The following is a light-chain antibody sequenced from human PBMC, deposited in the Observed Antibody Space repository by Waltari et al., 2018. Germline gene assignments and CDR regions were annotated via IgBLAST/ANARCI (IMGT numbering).Light chain of an antibody. J-gene: IGLJ1*01. Sequence: QSALTQPASVSGSPGQSITISCTGTSSDIGAYDFVSWYQQHPGKAPKVVISDVTNPPSAPSLRFSASKSGNTASLTIFARQAEDEADYYCCSYTSSDSYVFGPGTKVTV. CDR1: SSDIGAYDF. CDR2: DVT. CDR3: CSYTSSDSYV. V-gene: IGLV2-14*03.